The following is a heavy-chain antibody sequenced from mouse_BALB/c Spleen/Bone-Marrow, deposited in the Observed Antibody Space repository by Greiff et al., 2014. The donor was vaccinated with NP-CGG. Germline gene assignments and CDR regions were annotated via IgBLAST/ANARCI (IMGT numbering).Heavy chain of an antibody. V-gene: IGHV1S135*01. CDR3: ARSYDGYPYAMNY. J-gene: IGHJ4*01. CDR2: FDPFNGGT. CDR1: GYLFTSYY. D-gene: IGHD2-3*01. Sequence: VQLQQPGPELMKPGASVKISCKASGYLFTSYYMHWVKQSHGESLEWIGYFDPFNGGTSYNQKFKGKATLTVDKSSSTAYMHLNSLTSEDSAVYFCARSYDGYPYAMNYWGQGTSVTVSS.